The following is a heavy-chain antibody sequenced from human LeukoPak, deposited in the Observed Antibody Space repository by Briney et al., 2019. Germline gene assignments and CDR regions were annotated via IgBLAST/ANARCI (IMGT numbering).Heavy chain of an antibody. J-gene: IGHJ2*01. Sequence: SETLSLTCAVSGGSLTGYYWSWIRQSPGKGLEWIGEINQRRNTNYNPSLKSRVTISIDTSKNQFSLKLSSVTAADTAVYYCARHGWHAWYFDLWGRGTLVTVSS. CDR3: ARHGWHAWYFDL. CDR1: GGSLTGYY. V-gene: IGHV4-34*01. D-gene: IGHD6-19*01. CDR2: INQRRNT.